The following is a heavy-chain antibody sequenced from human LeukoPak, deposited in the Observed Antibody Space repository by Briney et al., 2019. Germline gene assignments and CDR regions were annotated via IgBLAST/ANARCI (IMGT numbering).Heavy chain of an antibody. CDR3: AKDGRARRDTTYYDILTGYRDNYFDY. V-gene: IGHV3-30*18. D-gene: IGHD3-9*01. Sequence: GGSLRRSCAASGFTFSSYGMHWVRQAPGKGLEWVAVISYDGSNKYYADSVKGRFTISRDNSKNTLYLQMNSLRAEDTAVYYCAKDGRARRDTTYYDILTGYRDNYFDYWGQGTLVTVSS. J-gene: IGHJ4*02. CDR1: GFTFSSYG. CDR2: ISYDGSNK.